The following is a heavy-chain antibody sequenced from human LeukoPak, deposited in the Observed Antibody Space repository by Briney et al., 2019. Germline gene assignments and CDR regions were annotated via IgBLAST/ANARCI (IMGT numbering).Heavy chain of an antibody. Sequence: GGSLRLSCAASGFTFDDYAMHWVRQAPGKGLEWVSGISWNSGSIGYADSVKGRFTISRDNAKNSLYLQMNSLRAGDTALYYCARAGDSSGWTYYYYYMDVWGKGTTVTISS. CDR1: GFTFDDYA. V-gene: IGHV3-9*01. CDR3: ARAGDSSGWTYYYYYMDV. D-gene: IGHD6-19*01. CDR2: ISWNSGSI. J-gene: IGHJ6*03.